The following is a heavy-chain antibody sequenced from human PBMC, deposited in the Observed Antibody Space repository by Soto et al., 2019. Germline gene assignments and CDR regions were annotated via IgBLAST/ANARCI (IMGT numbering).Heavy chain of an antibody. J-gene: IGHJ6*02. CDR2: IIPIFGTA. D-gene: IGHD6-19*01. CDR1: GGTFSSYA. V-gene: IGHV1-69*12. Sequence: QVQLVQSGAEVKKPGSSVKVSCKASGGTFSSYAISWVRQAPGQGLEWMGGIIPIFGTANYAQKFQGRVTITADESTSTAYMELSSLRSEDTAVYYCARHLDSSGWYHPTYYYYYGMDVWGQGTTVTVSS. CDR3: ARHLDSSGWYHPTYYYYYGMDV.